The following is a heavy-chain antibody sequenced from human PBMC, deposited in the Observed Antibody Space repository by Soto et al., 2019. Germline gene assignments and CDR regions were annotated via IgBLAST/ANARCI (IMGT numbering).Heavy chain of an antibody. CDR3: XXDHLGIAAGDFD. Sequence: EDQLVESGGGLVKPGGSLRLSCAASGFSFDTYNMNWVRQAPGKGLEWVSSISSGRPDIFYADSVRGRFTISRDDAKKSLFLQXXXXXXXXXXXXYXXXDHLGIAAGDFD. J-gene: IGHJ4*01. V-gene: IGHV3-21*02. CDR1: GFSFDTYN. CDR2: ISSGRPDI. D-gene: IGHD6-19*01.